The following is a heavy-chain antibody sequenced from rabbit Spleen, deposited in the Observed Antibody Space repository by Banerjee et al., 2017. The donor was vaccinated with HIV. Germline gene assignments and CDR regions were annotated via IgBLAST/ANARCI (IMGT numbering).Heavy chain of an antibody. CDR2: IYGYSGRT. J-gene: IGHJ4*01. D-gene: IGHD6-1*01. CDR1: GVSFSGSYY. Sequence: QEQLEESGGGLVQPEGSLTLTCTAAGVSFSGSYYMCWVRQAPGKGLEWIACIYGYSGRTYYATWAKGRFTISKPSSTTVTLQMTSLTAADTATYFCARDNNVGTNAYIDFDLWGPGTLVTVS. V-gene: IGHV1S45*01. CDR3: ARDNNVGTNAYIDFDL.